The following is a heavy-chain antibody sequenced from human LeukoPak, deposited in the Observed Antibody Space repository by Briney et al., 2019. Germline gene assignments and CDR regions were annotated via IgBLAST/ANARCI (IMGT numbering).Heavy chain of an antibody. CDR1: GFTVSNNY. Sequence: GGSLRLSCVVSGFTVSNNYMSWVRQAPRKGLEWVSLIYSGGSTYYPGSVKGRFTISRENAKNSLYLQMNSLRAGDTAVYYCVRQATPHGHFDYWGQGILVTVSS. D-gene: IGHD2-15*01. J-gene: IGHJ4*02. CDR2: IYSGGST. CDR3: VRQATPHGHFDY. V-gene: IGHV3-66*04.